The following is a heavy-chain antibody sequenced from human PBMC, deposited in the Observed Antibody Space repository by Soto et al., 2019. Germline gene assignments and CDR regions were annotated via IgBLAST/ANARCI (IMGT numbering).Heavy chain of an antibody. J-gene: IGHJ4*02. CDR3: AKGFGELWYVWDY. CDR1: GFTFSSYA. V-gene: IGHV3-23*01. CDR2: ISGSGGST. D-gene: IGHD3-10*01. Sequence: VHSGGSLRLSCAASGFTFSSYAMSWVRQAPGKGLEWASAISGSGGSTYYADSVKGRFTISRDNSKNTLYLQMNSLRAEDTAVYYCAKGFGELWYVWDYWGQGTLVTVSS.